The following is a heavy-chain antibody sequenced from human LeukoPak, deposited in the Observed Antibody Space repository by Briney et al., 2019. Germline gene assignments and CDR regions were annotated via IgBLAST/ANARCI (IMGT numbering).Heavy chain of an antibody. D-gene: IGHD4-23*01. Sequence: GGSLRLSCAASGFTVSSNEMSWVRQAPGKGLEWVSAISGSGGSTYYADSVKGRFTISRDNSKNTLYLQMNSLRAEDTAVYYCAKDRGVTSPQYFQHWGQGTLVTVSS. CDR1: GFTVSSNE. CDR2: ISGSGGST. CDR3: AKDRGVTSPQYFQH. V-gene: IGHV3-23*01. J-gene: IGHJ1*01.